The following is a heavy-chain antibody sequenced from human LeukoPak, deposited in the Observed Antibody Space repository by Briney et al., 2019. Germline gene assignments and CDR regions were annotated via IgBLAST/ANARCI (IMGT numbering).Heavy chain of an antibody. CDR2: IHYSGTT. Sequence: PSETLSLTCTVSGGSISGYYWSWIRQPPGKGLEWVAYIHYSGTTNYNPSLKSRVTISVDTSQNQFSLSLSSVTAADTAVYYCARGITMIVVVTRSHDAFYIWGQGTMVTVSS. V-gene: IGHV4-59*08. D-gene: IGHD3-22*01. CDR3: ARGITMIVVVTRSHDAFYI. J-gene: IGHJ3*02. CDR1: GGSISGYY.